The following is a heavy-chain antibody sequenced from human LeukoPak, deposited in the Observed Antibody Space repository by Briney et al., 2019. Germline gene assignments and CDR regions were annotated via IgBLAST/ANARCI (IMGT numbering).Heavy chain of an antibody. CDR1: GFTFSSSA. J-gene: IGHJ4*02. V-gene: IGHV3-23*01. CDR2: ISNNGGYT. Sequence: GGSLRLSRAASGFTFSSSAMSWVRQAPGKGLEWVSAISNNGGYTYYADSVQGRFTISRDNSKSTLCLQMTSLRAEDTAVYYCAKTQGYSVYDPMSHWGQGTLVTVSS. D-gene: IGHD5/OR15-5a*01. CDR3: AKTQGYSVYDPMSH.